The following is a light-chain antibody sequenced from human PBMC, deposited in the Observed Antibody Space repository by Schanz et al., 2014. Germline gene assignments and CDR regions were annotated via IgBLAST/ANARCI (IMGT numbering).Light chain of an antibody. Sequence: QSALTQPASVSGSPGQSITLSCTGTSNDVGTYNFVSWYQHHPGRAPKLILYDVASRPSGISNRFSGSKSGNTASLTISGLQAEDEADYYCSSYRRTDNTYVVFGGGTKLTVL. V-gene: IGLV2-14*03. J-gene: IGLJ2*01. CDR3: SSYRRTDNTYVV. CDR1: SNDVGTYNF. CDR2: DVA.